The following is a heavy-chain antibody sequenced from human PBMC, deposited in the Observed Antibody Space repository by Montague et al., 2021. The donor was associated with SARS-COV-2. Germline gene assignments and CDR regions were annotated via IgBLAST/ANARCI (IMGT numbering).Heavy chain of an antibody. Sequence: SETLSLTCTVSGGSISSSSSYWGCIRQPPGMGLEWIGSIYYSGSTYYNPSLKSRITISVDTSKNQFSLRLTSVTAADTAVYYCARDIRIPMLIVIQGYGMDVWGQGTTVTVSS. J-gene: IGHJ6*02. CDR2: IYYSGST. D-gene: IGHD3-22*01. CDR1: GGSISSSSSY. V-gene: IGHV4-39*07. CDR3: ARDIRIPMLIVIQGYGMDV.